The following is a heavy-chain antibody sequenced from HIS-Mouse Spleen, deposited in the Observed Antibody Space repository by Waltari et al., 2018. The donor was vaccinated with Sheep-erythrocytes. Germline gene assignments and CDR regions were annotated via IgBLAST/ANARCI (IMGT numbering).Heavy chain of an antibody. CDR2: ISSSSSYR. V-gene: IGHV3-21*01. D-gene: IGHD1-1*01. CDR3: ARDTGTDAFDI. J-gene: IGHJ3*02. CDR1: GFTFSSYS. Sequence: DLTKPGGSLRLSCAASGFTFSSYSMNWVRQAPGKGLEWVSSISSSSSYRYYEDAVKGRFTISRDNAKNSLYLQMNSLRAEDMAVYYCARDTGTDAFDIWGQGTMVTVSS.